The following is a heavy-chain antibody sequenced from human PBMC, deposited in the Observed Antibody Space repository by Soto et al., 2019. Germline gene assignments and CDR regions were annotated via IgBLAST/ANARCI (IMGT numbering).Heavy chain of an antibody. CDR2: IYWDDGK. CDR1: GFSLRNSGVG. J-gene: IGHJ4*02. CDR3: AHLTTGGFYFDY. D-gene: IGHD4-17*01. V-gene: IGHV2-5*02. Sequence: QITLKESGPTLVKPTQTLTLTCTFSGFSLRNSGVGVGWIRQPPGKALEWLALIYWDDGKRYSPSLKTRLTIYKVXPKNPVVLTMTNMDPVDTATYSCAHLTTGGFYFDYWGQGILVTVSS.